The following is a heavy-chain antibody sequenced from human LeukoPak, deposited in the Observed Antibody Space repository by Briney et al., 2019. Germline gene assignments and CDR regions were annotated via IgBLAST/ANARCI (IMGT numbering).Heavy chain of an antibody. Sequence: GSLRLSCAASGFTFSDYYMSWIRQPPGKGLEWIGEVNHSGSTNYNPSLKSRVTISVDASKNQFSLKLSSVTAADTAVYYCASLGENYFDYWGQGTLVTVSS. CDR3: ASLGENYFDY. J-gene: IGHJ4*02. CDR1: GFTFSDYY. V-gene: IGHV4-34*01. CDR2: VNHSGST.